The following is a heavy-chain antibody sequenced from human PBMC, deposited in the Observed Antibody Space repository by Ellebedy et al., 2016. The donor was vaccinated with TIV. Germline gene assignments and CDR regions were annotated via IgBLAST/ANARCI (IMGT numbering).Heavy chain of an antibody. D-gene: IGHD2-2*01. CDR1: GGSISSYY. CDR3: ARHLGYCSSTSCYFVY. J-gene: IGHJ4*01. CDR2: IYYSGST. Sequence: SETLSLXXTVSGGSISSYYWSWIRQPPGKGLEWIGYIYYSGSTNYNPSLKSRVTISVDTSKNQFSLKLSSVTAADTAVYYCARHLGYCSSTSCYFVYWGQGTLVTVSS. V-gene: IGHV4-59*13.